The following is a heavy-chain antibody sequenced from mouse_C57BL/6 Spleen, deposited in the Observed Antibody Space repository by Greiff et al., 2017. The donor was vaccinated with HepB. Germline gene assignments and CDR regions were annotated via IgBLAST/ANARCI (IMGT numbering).Heavy chain of an antibody. CDR1: GYTFTSYW. D-gene: IGHD3-1*01. CDR2: IYPGSGST. CDR3: ARGGRALYYFYY. Sequence: VQLQQPGAELVKPGASVKMSCKASGYTFTSYWITWVKQRPGQGLEWIGDIYPGSGSTNYNEKFKSKATLTVDTSSSTAYMQLSSLTSEDSAVYYCARGGRALYYFYYWGQGTTLTVSS. J-gene: IGHJ2*01. V-gene: IGHV1-55*01.